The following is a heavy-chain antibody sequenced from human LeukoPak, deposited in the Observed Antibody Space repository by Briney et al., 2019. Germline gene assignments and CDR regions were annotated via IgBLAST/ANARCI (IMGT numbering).Heavy chain of an antibody. J-gene: IGHJ4*02. D-gene: IGHD3-3*01. Sequence: GGSLRLSCAASGFSFDSYAMSWVRQAPGKGLEWVSTVSGSGGGTYYADSVQGRFTISRDNSKNTLYLQMNSLRSEDTAVYWCARGKRVTVFGVLTKRVGYYFEYWGQGTLVTVSS. CDR1: GFSFDSYA. CDR3: ARGKRVTVFGVLTKRVGYYFEY. CDR2: VSGSGGGT. V-gene: IGHV3-23*01.